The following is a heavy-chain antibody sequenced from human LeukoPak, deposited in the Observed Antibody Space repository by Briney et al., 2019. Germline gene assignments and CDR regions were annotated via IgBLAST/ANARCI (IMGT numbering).Heavy chain of an antibody. J-gene: IGHJ4*02. Sequence: VASVKVSCKASGGTFSSYAISWVRQAPGQELEWMGRIIPIFGTANYAQKFQGRVTITADKSTSTAYMELSSLRSEDTAVYYCARGSSGWSPYFDYWGQGTLVTVSS. CDR2: IIPIFGTA. CDR3: ARGSSGWSPYFDY. CDR1: GGTFSSYA. D-gene: IGHD6-19*01. V-gene: IGHV1-69*06.